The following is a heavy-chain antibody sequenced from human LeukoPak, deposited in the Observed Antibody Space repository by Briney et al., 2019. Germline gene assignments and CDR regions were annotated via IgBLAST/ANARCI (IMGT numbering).Heavy chain of an antibody. D-gene: IGHD2-2*01. Sequence: PGGSLRLSCAASRFTFSNYGMQWVRQAPGKGLEWVALIYYDGGAKYYADSVKGRFTISRDNSKNTLYLQMNSLRAEDTAVYFCATIRGSSEAHWFFDIWGRGTLVIVS. CDR3: ATIRGSSEAHWFFDI. CDR2: IYYDGGAK. CDR1: RFTFSNYG. J-gene: IGHJ2*01. V-gene: IGHV3-33*01.